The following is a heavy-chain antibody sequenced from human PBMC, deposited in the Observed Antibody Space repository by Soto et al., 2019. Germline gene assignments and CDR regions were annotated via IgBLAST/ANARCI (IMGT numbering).Heavy chain of an antibody. V-gene: IGHV4-59*08. Sequence: QVQLQESGPGLVKPSETLSLTCTVSGGSISSYYWSWIRQPPGKGLEWIGYIYYSGSTNYNPSLKSRVTISVDTSKNQFSLKLSSVTAADTAVYYCARHPSRPHTAMANNWFDPWGQGTLVTVSS. CDR2: IYYSGST. J-gene: IGHJ5*02. CDR3: ARHPSRPHTAMANNWFDP. CDR1: GGSISSYY. D-gene: IGHD5-18*01.